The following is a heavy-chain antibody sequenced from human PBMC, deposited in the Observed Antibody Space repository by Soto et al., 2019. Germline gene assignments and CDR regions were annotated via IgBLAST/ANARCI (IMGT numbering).Heavy chain of an antibody. D-gene: IGHD1-1*01. V-gene: IGHV1-46*01. CDR3: ARDQFPRDGVYNHPKAGLTDF. CDR2: VNPGGGAS. CDR1: GYTFTSHY. J-gene: IGHJ4*02. Sequence: QVRLVQSGAIVTKPGSSLKVSCQTSGYTFTSHYLHWVRQAPGQGLEWLGLVNPGGGASTYAQSFQGRVTMTRDTPTSTVYMHLSSLRPEDTAIYYCARDQFPRDGVYNHPKAGLTDFWGQGTLVTVSS.